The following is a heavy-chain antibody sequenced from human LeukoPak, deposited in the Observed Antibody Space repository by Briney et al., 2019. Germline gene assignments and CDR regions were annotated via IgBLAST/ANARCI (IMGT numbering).Heavy chain of an antibody. CDR2: IKQDGTEK. D-gene: IGHD3-10*01. V-gene: IGHV3-7*01. CDR1: GFTFTTYW. J-gene: IGHJ4*02. CDR3: ARGPMPRGVIIRRSNSGYFDY. Sequence: GGSLRLSCAASGFTFTTYWMSWVRQAPGKGLEWVANIKQDGTEKYYVDSVKGRFTISRDNAKNSLYLQMNSLRAEDTAVYYCARGPMPRGVIIRRSNSGYFDYWGQGTLVFVSS.